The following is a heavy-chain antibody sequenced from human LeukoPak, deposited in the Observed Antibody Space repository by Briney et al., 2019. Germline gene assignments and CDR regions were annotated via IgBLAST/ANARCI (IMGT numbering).Heavy chain of an antibody. CDR3: AKEGNYQLLFVY. Sequence: PGGSLGLSCAASGFTFSSYGMHWVRQAPGKGLEWVAVISYDGSNKYYADSVKGRFTISRDNSKNTLYLQMNSLRAEDTAVYYCAKEGNYQLLFVYWGQGTLVTVSS. J-gene: IGHJ4*02. CDR2: ISYDGSNK. CDR1: GFTFSSYG. V-gene: IGHV3-30*18. D-gene: IGHD2-2*01.